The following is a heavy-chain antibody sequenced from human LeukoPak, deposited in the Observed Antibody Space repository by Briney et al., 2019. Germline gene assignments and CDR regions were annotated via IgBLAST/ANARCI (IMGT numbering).Heavy chain of an antibody. D-gene: IGHD6-13*01. CDR3: ARAGSSSRWVNDY. V-gene: IGHV1-2*02. CDR1: GYTFTDYY. J-gene: IGHJ4*02. Sequence: GASVKVSCKASGYTFTDYYMHWVRQAPGQGLEWMGWINPNSGGTNYAQKFQGRVTMTRDTSISTAYMELSRLRSDDTAVFYCARAGSSSRWVNDYWGQGTLVTVSS. CDR2: INPNSGGT.